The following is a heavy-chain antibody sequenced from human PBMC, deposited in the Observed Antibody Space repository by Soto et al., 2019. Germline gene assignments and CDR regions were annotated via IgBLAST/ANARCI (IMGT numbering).Heavy chain of an antibody. J-gene: IGHJ4*02. CDR2: IIPILGIA. CDR1: GGTFSSYT. CDR3: ARDSSRIAAAGRGGNY. D-gene: IGHD6-13*01. Sequence: QVQLVQSGAEVKKPGSSVKVSCKASGGTFSSYTISWVRQAPGQGLEWMGRIIPILGIANYAQKFQGRVTITXXKXTXXAYMELSSLRSEDTAVYYCARDSSRIAAAGRGGNYWGQGTLVTVSS. V-gene: IGHV1-69*08.